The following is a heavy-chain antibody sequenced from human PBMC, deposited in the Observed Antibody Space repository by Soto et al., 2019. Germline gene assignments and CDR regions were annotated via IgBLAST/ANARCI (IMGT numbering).Heavy chain of an antibody. J-gene: IGHJ4*02. CDR3: ARAWRNYFAD. D-gene: IGHD1-1*01. Sequence: SETLSLTCTVSGGSISDYYWSWIRQSPGKGLEWIGYIYHSGSTYYNPSLKSRVTISLDASKTQFSLKLSSLTTADTAVYYSARAWRNYFADWGQGALVTV. V-gene: IGHV4-59*01. CDR2: IYHSGST. CDR1: GGSISDYY.